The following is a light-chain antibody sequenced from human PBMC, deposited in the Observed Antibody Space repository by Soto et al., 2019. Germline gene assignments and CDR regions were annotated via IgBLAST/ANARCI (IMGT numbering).Light chain of an antibody. Sequence: QSALTQPPSASGSPGQSVTISCTGTSSDVGGYNYVSWYQHHPGRAPKLMIYEVSKRPSGVPDRFSGSKSGNTASLTVSGPQAEDEADYHCSSYAGSSFVFGTGTKLTVL. V-gene: IGLV2-8*01. CDR2: EVS. J-gene: IGLJ1*01. CDR1: SSDVGGYNY. CDR3: SSYAGSSFV.